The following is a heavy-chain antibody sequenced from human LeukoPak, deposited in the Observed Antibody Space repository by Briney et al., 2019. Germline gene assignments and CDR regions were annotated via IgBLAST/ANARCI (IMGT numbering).Heavy chain of an antibody. CDR2: IYTSGST. D-gene: IGHD3-22*01. CDR3: AREVVVIALYNWFDP. CDR1: GGSISSYY. J-gene: IGHJ5*02. Sequence: SETLSLTCTVSGGSISSYYWSWIRQPAGKGLEWIGRIYTSGSTNYNPSLKSRVTMSVDTSKNQFSLKLGSVTAADTAVYYCAREVVVIALYNWFDPWGQGTLVTVSS. V-gene: IGHV4-4*07.